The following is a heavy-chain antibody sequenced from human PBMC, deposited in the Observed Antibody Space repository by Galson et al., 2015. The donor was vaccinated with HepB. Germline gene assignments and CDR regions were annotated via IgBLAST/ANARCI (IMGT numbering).Heavy chain of an antibody. Sequence: TLSLTCSASGGSISSSNYFWSWIRQHPEKGLEWIAYISDSGRTYSNPSLKSRVTMSVDTSKNQFSLKLTSVTAADTAVYYCAREVNVAAATDGFDIWGQGTLVTVSS. D-gene: IGHD2-2*01. V-gene: IGHV4-31*03. CDR1: GGSISSSNYF. J-gene: IGHJ3*02. CDR3: AREVNVAAATDGFDI. CDR2: ISDSGRT.